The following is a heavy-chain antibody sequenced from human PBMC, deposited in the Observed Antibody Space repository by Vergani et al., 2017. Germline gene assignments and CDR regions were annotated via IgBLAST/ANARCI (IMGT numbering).Heavy chain of an antibody. J-gene: IGHJ5*02. CDR3: ARDPYCSSTSCYTGWFDP. CDR1: GYTFTGYY. CDR2: INPNSGGT. Sequence: QVQLVQSGAEVKKPGASVKVSCKASGYTFTGYYMHWVRQAPGQGLEWMGWINPNSGGTNYAQKFQGRVTMTRHTSISTAYMELSRPRADDTAVYYCARDPYCSSTSCYTGWFDPWGQGTLVTVSS. D-gene: IGHD2-2*02. V-gene: IGHV1-2*02.